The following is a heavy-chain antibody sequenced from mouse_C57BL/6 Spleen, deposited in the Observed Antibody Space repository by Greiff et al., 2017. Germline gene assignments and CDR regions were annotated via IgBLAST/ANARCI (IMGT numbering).Heavy chain of an antibody. CDR1: GFTFSDYY. J-gene: IGHJ4*01. Sequence: DVKLVESGGGLVQPGGSLKLSCAASGFTFSDYYMYWVRQTPEKRLEWVAYISNGGGSTYYPDTVKGRFTISRDNAKNTLYLQMSRLKSEDTAMYYCASHYYGSSPYAMDYWGQGTSVTVSS. CDR2: ISNGGGST. V-gene: IGHV5-12*01. CDR3: ASHYYGSSPYAMDY. D-gene: IGHD1-1*01.